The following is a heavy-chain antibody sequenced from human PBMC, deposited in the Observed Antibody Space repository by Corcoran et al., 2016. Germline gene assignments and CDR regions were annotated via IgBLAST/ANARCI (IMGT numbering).Heavy chain of an antibody. V-gene: IGHV6-1*01. CDR2: TYYRSKWYN. CDR3: VRGCSWPQGYFDL. J-gene: IGHJ2*01. CDR1: GDSVSSNSAV. Sequence: QVQLQQSGPGLVKPSQTLSLTCAISGDSVSSNSAVWNWVRQSPSRGLEWLGRTYYRSKWYNDYAVSVESRVTIHPDTSNNQFSLQLNSVTPEDTAVYYCVRGCSWPQGYFDLWGRGTLVTVSS. D-gene: IGHD6-13*01.